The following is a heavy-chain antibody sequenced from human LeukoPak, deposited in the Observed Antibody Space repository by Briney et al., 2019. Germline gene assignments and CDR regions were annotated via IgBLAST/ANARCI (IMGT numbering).Heavy chain of an antibody. CDR3: ARGWADRYYDSSGPRGAFDI. D-gene: IGHD3-22*01. Sequence: PGGSLRLSCAASGFTFSSYAMSWVRQAPGKGLEWVSTISGSGGSTYYADSVKGRFTISRDNSKNTLYLQMNSLRAEDTAVYYCARGWADRYYDSSGPRGAFDIWGQGTMVTVSS. CDR2: ISGSGGST. CDR1: GFTFSSYA. J-gene: IGHJ3*02. V-gene: IGHV3-23*01.